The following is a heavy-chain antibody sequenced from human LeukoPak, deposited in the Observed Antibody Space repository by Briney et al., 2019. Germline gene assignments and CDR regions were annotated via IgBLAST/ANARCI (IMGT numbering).Heavy chain of an antibody. CDR2: INHSGST. CDR3: ARSLVPAATSWFDP. D-gene: IGHD2-2*01. V-gene: IGHV4-34*01. Sequence: SETLSLTCAVYGGSFSGYYWSWIRQPPGKGLEWIGEINHSGSTNYNPSLKSRVTISVDTSKNQFSLKLSSVTAADTAVYYCARSLVPAATSWFDPWGQGTLVTVSS. CDR1: GGSFSGYY. J-gene: IGHJ5*02.